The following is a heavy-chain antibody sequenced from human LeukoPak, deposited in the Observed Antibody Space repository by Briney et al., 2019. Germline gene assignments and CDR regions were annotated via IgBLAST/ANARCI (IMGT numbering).Heavy chain of an antibody. CDR2: IYYSGST. J-gene: IGHJ4*02. CDR3: ARLYDSSGSYDY. CDR1: GGSISSYY. D-gene: IGHD3-22*01. Sequence: SETLSLTCTVSGGSISSYYWSWIRQPPGKGLEWIGYIYYSGSTNYNPSLKSRVTISVDTSKNQFSLRLSSVTAADTAVYYCARLYDSSGSYDYWGQGTLVTVSS. V-gene: IGHV4-59*12.